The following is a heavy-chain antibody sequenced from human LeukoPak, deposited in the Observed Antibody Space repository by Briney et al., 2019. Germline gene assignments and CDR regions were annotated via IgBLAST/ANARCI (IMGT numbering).Heavy chain of an antibody. CDR1: GYTFTSYD. D-gene: IGHD5-12*01. J-gene: IGHJ5*02. V-gene: IGHV1-8*01. CDR2: MNPNSGNT. Sequence: ASVKVSCKASGYTFTSYDINWVRQATGQGLEWMGWMNPNSGNTGYAQKFQGRVTMTRNTSISTAYMELSSLRSEDTAVYYCTTERVYSGSADYTSWFDPWGQGTLVTVSS. CDR3: TTERVYSGSADYTSWFDP.